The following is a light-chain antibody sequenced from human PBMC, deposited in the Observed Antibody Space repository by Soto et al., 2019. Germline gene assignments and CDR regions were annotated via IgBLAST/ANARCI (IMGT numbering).Light chain of an antibody. Sequence: QSVLTQPPSVSGTPGQRVTISCSGSSSNIRGNTVNWYHQLPGTAPKLLIYSNNQRPSGVPDRFSGSKSGTSASLAISGLQPEDEYDYYCAAWDDSLNGYVFGTGTKLTVL. CDR3: AAWDDSLNGYV. J-gene: IGLJ1*01. CDR1: SSNIRGNT. CDR2: SNN. V-gene: IGLV1-44*01.